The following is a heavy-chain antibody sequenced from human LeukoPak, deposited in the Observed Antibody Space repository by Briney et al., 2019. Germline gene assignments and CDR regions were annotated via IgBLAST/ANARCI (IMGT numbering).Heavy chain of an antibody. V-gene: IGHV4-59*01. CDR2: IYYSGST. D-gene: IGHD2-2*01. Sequence: PSETLSLTCTVSGGSISSYYWSWIRQPPGKGLEWIGYIYYSGSTNYNPSLKSRVTISVDTSKNQFSLKLSSVTAADTAVYYCAPYEGCSSTSCPFEYWGQGTLVTVSS. CDR3: APYEGCSSTSCPFEY. CDR1: GGSISSYY. J-gene: IGHJ4*02.